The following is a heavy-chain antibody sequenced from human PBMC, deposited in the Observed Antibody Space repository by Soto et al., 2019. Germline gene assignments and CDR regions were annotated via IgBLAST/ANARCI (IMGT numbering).Heavy chain of an antibody. CDR3: ARDQAYDYTSPGDYYYYGMDV. V-gene: IGHV4-31*03. CDR1: GGSISSGGHY. J-gene: IGHJ6*02. CDR2: IYYSGST. Sequence: QVQLQESGPGLVKPSQTLSLTCTVSGGSISSGGHYWNWIRQHPGKGLEWIGYIYYSGSTYYNPSLKSRVTIPVDTSKNKFSLNLSSVTAADTAVYYCARDQAYDYTSPGDYYYYGMDVWGQGTTVTVSS. D-gene: IGHD4-4*01.